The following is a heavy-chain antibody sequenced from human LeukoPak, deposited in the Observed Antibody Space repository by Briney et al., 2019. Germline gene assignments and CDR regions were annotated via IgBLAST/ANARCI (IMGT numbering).Heavy chain of an antibody. CDR2: IYSDSSRT. D-gene: IGHD2-15*01. J-gene: IGHJ4*02. V-gene: IGHV3-74*01. Sequence: GGSLRLSCAASGFSFSTTWMHWVRQAPGKGLEWVALIYSDSSRTTYADSVKGRFTISRDNAKNTVYLQMSSLRVEDTAVCFCTKDAGYASDYWGQGILVPVSS. CDR1: GFSFSTTW. CDR3: TKDAGYASDY.